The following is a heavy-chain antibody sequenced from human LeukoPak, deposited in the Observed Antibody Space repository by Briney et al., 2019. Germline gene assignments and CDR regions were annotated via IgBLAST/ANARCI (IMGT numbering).Heavy chain of an antibody. V-gene: IGHV1-24*01. CDR3: ATSARHIVVVITTSGLFDY. Sequence: AASVKVSCKVSGYTLTELSVHWVRQAPGKGLEWMGGFDPEDGETIYAQKFQGRVTMTEDTSTDTAYMELSSLRSEDTAVYYCATSARHIVVVITTSGLFDYWGQGTLVTVSS. CDR1: GYTLTELS. CDR2: FDPEDGET. J-gene: IGHJ4*02. D-gene: IGHD3-22*01.